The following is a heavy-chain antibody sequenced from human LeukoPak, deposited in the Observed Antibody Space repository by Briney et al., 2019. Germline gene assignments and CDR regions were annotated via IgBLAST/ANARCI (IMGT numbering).Heavy chain of an antibody. J-gene: IGHJ6*02. Sequence: PSETLSLTCIVSGGSLSSNNYYWGWIRQPPGKGLEWIGSIYYSGNTYYNPSLKSRVTISVDRSKNQFSLKLSSVTAADTAVYYCAREWAANVPYYHGMDVWGQGTTVTVSS. CDR1: GGSLSSNNYY. D-gene: IGHD3-16*01. V-gene: IGHV4-39*07. CDR2: IYYSGNT. CDR3: AREWAANVPYYHGMDV.